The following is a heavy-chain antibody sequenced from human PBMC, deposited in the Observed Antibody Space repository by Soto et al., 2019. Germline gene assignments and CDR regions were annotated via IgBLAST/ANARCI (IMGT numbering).Heavy chain of an antibody. Sequence: ASVKVSCKASGYTFTGYYMHWVRQAPGQGLEWMGWINPNSGGTNYAQKFQGWVTMTRDTSISTAYMELSRLRSDDTAVYYCARDTAHTAMAPPNDPYYYYGMDVWGQGTTVTVPS. CDR2: INPNSGGT. CDR3: ARDTAHTAMAPPNDPYYYYGMDV. V-gene: IGHV1-2*04. D-gene: IGHD5-18*01. J-gene: IGHJ6*02. CDR1: GYTFTGYY.